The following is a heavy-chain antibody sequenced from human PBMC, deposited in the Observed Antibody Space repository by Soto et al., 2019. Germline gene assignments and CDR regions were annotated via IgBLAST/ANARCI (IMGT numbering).Heavy chain of an antibody. CDR2: INPNSGGT. D-gene: IGHD3-22*01. Sequence: ASVKVSCKASGYTFTGYYMHWVRQAPGQGLEWMGWINPNSGGTNYAQKFQGWVTMTRDTSISTAYMELSRLRSDDTAVYYCERGVLYYYDSSGYSDAFDIWG. CDR3: ERGVLYYYDSSGYSDAFDI. V-gene: IGHV1-2*04. J-gene: IGHJ3*02. CDR1: GYTFTGYY.